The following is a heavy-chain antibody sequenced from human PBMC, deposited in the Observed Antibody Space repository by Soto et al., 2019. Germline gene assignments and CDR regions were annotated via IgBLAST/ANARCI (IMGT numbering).Heavy chain of an antibody. Sequence: XGTLSLTCAVYGGSFSGYYWSWIRQPPGKGLEWIGEINHSGSTNYNPSLKSRVTISVDTSKNQFSLKLSSVTAADTAVYYCARVRFLEWFPAPRHRNCFDPWGQGTRVTSPQ. CDR1: GGSFSGYY. J-gene: IGHJ5*02. D-gene: IGHD3-3*01. CDR2: INHSGST. CDR3: ARVRFLEWFPAPRHRNCFDP. V-gene: IGHV4-34*01.